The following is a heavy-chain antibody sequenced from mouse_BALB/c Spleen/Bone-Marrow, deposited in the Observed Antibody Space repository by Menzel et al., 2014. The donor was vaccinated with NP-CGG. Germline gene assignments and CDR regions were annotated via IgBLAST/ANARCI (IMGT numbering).Heavy chain of an antibody. J-gene: IGHJ4*01. V-gene: IGHV5-6-3*01. CDR1: GFTFSSYG. CDR3: ARDDVWYAMDY. Sequence: EVNVVESGGGLVQPGGSLELSCAASGFTFSSYGMSWVRQTPDKRLELVATINSNGGSTYYPDSVKGRFTISRDNAKNTLYLQMSSLKSEDTAMYYCARDDVWYAMDYWGQGTSVTVSS. CDR2: INSNGGST.